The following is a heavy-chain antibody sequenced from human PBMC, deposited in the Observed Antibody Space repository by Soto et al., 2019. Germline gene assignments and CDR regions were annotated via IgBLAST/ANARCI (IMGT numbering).Heavy chain of an antibody. CDR2: IKSKTDGGTT. V-gene: IGHV3-15*01. Sequence: GGSLRLSCAASGFTFSNAWMSWVRQAPGKGLEWVGRIKSKTDGGTTDYAAPVKGRFTISRDDSKNTLYLQMNSLKTEDTAVYYCTHLDVYYDFWSGYYMPWGQGTLVTVSS. CDR1: GFTFSNAW. CDR3: THLDVYYDFWSGYYMP. J-gene: IGHJ5*02. D-gene: IGHD3-3*01.